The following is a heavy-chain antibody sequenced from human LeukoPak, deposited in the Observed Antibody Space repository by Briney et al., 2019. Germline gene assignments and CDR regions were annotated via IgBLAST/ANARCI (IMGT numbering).Heavy chain of an antibody. D-gene: IGHD6-19*01. CDR2: MNPNSGNT. J-gene: IGHJ6*02. V-gene: IGHV1-8*01. Sequence: ASVKVSCKASGYTFTSYDINWVRQATGQGLEWMGWMNPNSGNTGYAQKFQGRVTMTRNTSISTAYMELSSLRSEDTAVYYCARGDKNSGWSFYYYYGMDVWGQGTTVTVSS. CDR3: ARGDKNSGWSFYYYYGMDV. CDR1: GYTFTSYD.